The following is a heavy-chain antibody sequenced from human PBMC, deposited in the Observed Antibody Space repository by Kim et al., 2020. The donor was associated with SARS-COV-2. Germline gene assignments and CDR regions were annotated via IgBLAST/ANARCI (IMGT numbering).Heavy chain of an antibody. J-gene: IGHJ3*01. CDR3: ARRYFDWFDGFDV. CDR1: GGSISSSIYY. Sequence: SETLSLTCTVSGGSISSSIYYWTWIRQPPGKGLEWIGSIYYSGSPHYTPSLKSRVTTSVDTSKNQFSLRLTSVAAADTAVYYCARRYFDWFDGFDVWG. D-gene: IGHD3-9*01. V-gene: IGHV4-39*01. CDR2: IYYSGSP.